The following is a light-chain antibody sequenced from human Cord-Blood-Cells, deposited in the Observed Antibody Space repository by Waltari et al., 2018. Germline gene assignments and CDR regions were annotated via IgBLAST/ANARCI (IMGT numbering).Light chain of an antibody. CDR3: ETWDSNTRV. V-gene: IGLV4-60*03. CDR1: IGHSSYI. Sequence: QPVLTQSSSASASLGSSVKLTCTLSIGHSSYIIAWHQQQPGKAPRYLMKLEGSGSYNKGSGVPDRFSGSSSGADCYLTISNLQSEDEADYYCETWDSNTRVFGGGTKLTVL. CDR2: LEGSGSY. J-gene: IGLJ2*01.